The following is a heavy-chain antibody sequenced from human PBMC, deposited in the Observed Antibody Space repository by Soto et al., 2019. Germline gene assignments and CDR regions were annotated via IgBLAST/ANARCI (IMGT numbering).Heavy chain of an antibody. Sequence: PGESLKISCVGSGFSFSRCTVGWVRQVPGKGLEWMGVIHPGDSDTIYSPSFQGQVTISADKSISTAYLQWSSLKASDTAMYYCTLSYGDSYYYFYGMDVWGQGTTVTV. D-gene: IGHD4-17*01. CDR2: IHPGDSDT. V-gene: IGHV5-51*01. J-gene: IGHJ6*02. CDR3: TLSYGDSYYYFYGMDV. CDR1: GFSFSRCT.